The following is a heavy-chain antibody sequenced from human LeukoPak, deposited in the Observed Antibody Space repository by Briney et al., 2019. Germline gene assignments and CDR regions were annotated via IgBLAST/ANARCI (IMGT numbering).Heavy chain of an antibody. CDR1: GGSISSGGYS. D-gene: IGHD4-17*01. CDR3: ARAPGKYGDPTLAFDY. J-gene: IGHJ4*02. Sequence: SETLSLTCAVSGGSISSGGYSWRWIRQPPGKGLESIGYIYHSGSTYYNPSLKSPVTISVDRSKNQFSLRLSSVAAADTAVYYCARAPGKYGDPTLAFDYWGQGTLVTVSS. CDR2: IYHSGST. V-gene: IGHV4-30-2*01.